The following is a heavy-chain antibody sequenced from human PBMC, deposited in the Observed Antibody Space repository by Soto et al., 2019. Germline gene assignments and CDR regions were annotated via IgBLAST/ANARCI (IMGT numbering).Heavy chain of an antibody. D-gene: IGHD2-15*01. CDR1: GFPFTSYG. Sequence: QVQLVESGGGVVQPGRSLRLSCAASGFPFTSYGMHWVREGPDKGLEWVAIISYDGSNKYYADSVKGRFTISRDNSKNTLYLQMNSLRAEDTAVYYCARPFPRGSGGSPTGYWGQGTLVTVSS. CDR3: ARPFPRGSGGSPTGY. J-gene: IGHJ4*02. V-gene: IGHV3-30*03. CDR2: ISYDGSNK.